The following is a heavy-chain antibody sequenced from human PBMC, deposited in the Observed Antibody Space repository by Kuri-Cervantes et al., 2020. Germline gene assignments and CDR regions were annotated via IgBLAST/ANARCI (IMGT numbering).Heavy chain of an antibody. CDR3: ARHDRYCGGDCYPYYLDH. Sequence: SETLSLSCTASGGSISSYYWSWIRQPAGKGLEWIVRIYTSGSTNYNPSLKSRVTISVDTSKNQFSLKLRSVTAADTAVYYCARHDRYCGGDCYPYYLDHWGQGTLVTVSS. D-gene: IGHD2-21*02. CDR2: IYTSGST. J-gene: IGHJ4*02. V-gene: IGHV4-4*07. CDR1: GGSISSYY.